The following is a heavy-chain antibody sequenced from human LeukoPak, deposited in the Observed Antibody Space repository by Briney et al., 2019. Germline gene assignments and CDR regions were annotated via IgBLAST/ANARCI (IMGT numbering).Heavy chain of an antibody. CDR1: GFPFSSNW. Sequence: LGGPLGLSCAASGFPFSSNWMHWVRKAPGKGLVWVSRINEDGSTTNYADSVKGRSTIFRDNAKNTLYLQMNSLRAEDTAVYYCVRDLGGRSGHWGQGTLVTVSS. J-gene: IGHJ4*02. CDR3: VRDLGGRSGH. V-gene: IGHV3-74*01. CDR2: INEDGSTT. D-gene: IGHD1-26*01.